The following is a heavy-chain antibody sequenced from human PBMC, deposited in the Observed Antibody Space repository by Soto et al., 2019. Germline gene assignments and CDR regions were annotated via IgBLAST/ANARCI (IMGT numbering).Heavy chain of an antibody. Sequence: ASVKVSCKASGGTFSSYAISWVRQAPGQGLEWMGGIIPIFGTANYAQKFQGRVTITADESTSTAYMELSSLRSEDTAVYYCARGGYCSGGSCYWADYWGQGTLVTVSS. V-gene: IGHV1-69*13. CDR3: ARGGYCSGGSCYWADY. D-gene: IGHD2-15*01. CDR1: GGTFSSYA. J-gene: IGHJ4*02. CDR2: IIPIFGTA.